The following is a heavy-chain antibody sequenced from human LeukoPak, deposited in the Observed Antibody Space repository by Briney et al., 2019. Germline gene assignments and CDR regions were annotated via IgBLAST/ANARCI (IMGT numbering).Heavy chain of an antibody. Sequence: SETLSLTCTVSGGSISSSSYYWGWIRQPPGKGLEWIGNIYYSGSSYYNPSLKSRVTISVDTSKNQFSLRLNSVTAADTAVYYCARGPWGSSDYWGQGTLVTVSS. CDR1: GGSISSSSYY. CDR3: ARGPWGSSDY. J-gene: IGHJ4*02. D-gene: IGHD7-27*01. V-gene: IGHV4-39*07. CDR2: IYYSGSS.